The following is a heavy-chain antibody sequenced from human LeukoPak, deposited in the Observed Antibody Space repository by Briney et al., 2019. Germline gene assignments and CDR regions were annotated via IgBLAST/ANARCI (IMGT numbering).Heavy chain of an antibody. CDR2: IYHSGST. Sequence: SGTLSLTCTVSGYSISSGYYWGWIRQPPGKGLEWIGSIYHSGSTYYTPSLKSRVTISVDTSKNQFSLKLSSVTAADTAVYYCARSPPYSSSYFDYWGQGTLVTVSS. CDR1: GYSISSGYY. V-gene: IGHV4-38-2*02. D-gene: IGHD6-6*01. CDR3: ARSPPYSSSYFDY. J-gene: IGHJ4*02.